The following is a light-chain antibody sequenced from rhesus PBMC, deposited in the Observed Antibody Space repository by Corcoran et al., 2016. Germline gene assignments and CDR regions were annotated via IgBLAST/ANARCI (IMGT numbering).Light chain of an antibody. CDR3: QQFNSLPLT. J-gene: IGKJ4*01. Sequence: DIQMTQSPSSLSASVGDRVTSACRASQASRKYLNWYKQKPGKAPQLLIFNTNRLENGVPSRISGRGSGTEFTLTINNLQPEDFATYYCQQFNSLPLTVGGGTRVEI. V-gene: IGKV1-32*01. CDR1: QASRKY. CDR2: NTN.